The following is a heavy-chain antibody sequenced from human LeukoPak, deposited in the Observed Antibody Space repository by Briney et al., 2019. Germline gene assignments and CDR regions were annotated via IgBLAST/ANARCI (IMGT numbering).Heavy chain of an antibody. D-gene: IGHD3-10*01. CDR1: GYTFTGYY. CDR3: ARAYLWFGELSVPDY. CDR2: INPNSGGT. J-gene: IGHJ4*02. V-gene: IGHV1-2*02. Sequence: ASVKVSCKASGYTFTGYYMHWVRQAPGQGLEWMGWINPNSGGTNYAQKFQGRVTMTRDTSISTAYMELSGLRSDDTAVYYCARAYLWFGELSVPDYWGLGTLVTVSS.